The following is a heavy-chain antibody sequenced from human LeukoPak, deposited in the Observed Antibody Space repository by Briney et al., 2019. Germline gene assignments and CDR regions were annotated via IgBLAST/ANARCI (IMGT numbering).Heavy chain of an antibody. J-gene: IGHJ4*02. D-gene: IGHD2-21*02. CDR2: ISGSGDST. CDR1: GFSFSSYA. CDR3: AKDWRRVTATFLDY. Sequence: GGSLRLSCAASGFSFSSYAMNWVRQAPGKGLEWVSVISGSGDSTYHADSVKGRFTISRDNSKNTLYPQMNSLRAEDTAVYYCAKDWRRVTATFLDYWGQGTLVTVSS. V-gene: IGHV3-23*01.